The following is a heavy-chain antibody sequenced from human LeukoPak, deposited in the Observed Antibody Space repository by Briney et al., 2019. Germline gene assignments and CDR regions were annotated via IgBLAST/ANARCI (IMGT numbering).Heavy chain of an antibody. CDR3: ASDFARNSGDYGNDGFDI. D-gene: IGHD4-17*01. CDR2: ISYTGTT. J-gene: IGHJ3*02. CDR1: GGSLNFFY. V-gene: IGHV4-59*01. Sequence: PSETLSLTCTVSGGSLNFFYWSWIRQPPGKGLEWIGYISYTGTTYYNPSLKSRVTISLDTSKNHFSLNLGSATAADTAVYYCASDFARNSGDYGNDGFDIWGLGTMVTVSS.